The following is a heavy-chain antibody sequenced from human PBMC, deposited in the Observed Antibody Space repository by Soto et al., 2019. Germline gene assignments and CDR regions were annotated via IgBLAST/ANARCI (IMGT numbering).Heavy chain of an antibody. Sequence: QEQLVESGGGVVQPGRSLRLSCAASRFTLSSYAMHWVRQAPGKWLEWLSVISFDGSYKYYAKSVKGRFAISRDNSKNTLWLQMNSLRADDTAPYYCVRDRVLISRDGFEIWGQGTMVTVSA. V-gene: IGHV3-30*09. J-gene: IGHJ3*02. D-gene: IGHD6-13*01. CDR1: RFTLSSYA. CDR2: ISFDGSYK. CDR3: VRDRVLISRDGFEI.